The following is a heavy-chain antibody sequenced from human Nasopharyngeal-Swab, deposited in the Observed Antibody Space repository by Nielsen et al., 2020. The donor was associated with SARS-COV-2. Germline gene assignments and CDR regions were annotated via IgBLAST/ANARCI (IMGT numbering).Heavy chain of an antibody. CDR2: INTNTGNP. Sequence: ASVKVSCKASGYTFTSYAMNWVRQAPGQGLEWMGWINTNTGNPTYAQGFTGRFVSSLDTSVSTAYLQISSLKAEDTAVYYCARDLDRGNWGRRGYFDYWGQGTLVTVSS. J-gene: IGHJ4*02. CDR1: GYTFTSYA. CDR3: ARDLDRGNWGRRGYFDY. D-gene: IGHD7-27*01. V-gene: IGHV7-4-1*02.